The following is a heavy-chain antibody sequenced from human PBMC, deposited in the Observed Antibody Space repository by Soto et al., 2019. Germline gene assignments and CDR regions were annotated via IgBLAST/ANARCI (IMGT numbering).Heavy chain of an antibody. J-gene: IGHJ4*02. D-gene: IGHD3-10*01. CDR1: GGSISSSSYY. V-gene: IGHV4-39*01. CDR2: IYYSGST. CDR3: ARHRITMVRGVITPFDY. Sequence: ASETLSLTCTVSGGSISSSSYYWGWIRQPPGKGLEWIGSIYYSGSTYYNPSLKSRVTISVDTSKNQFSLKLSSVTAADTAVYYCARHRITMVRGVITPFDYWGQGTLVTVSS.